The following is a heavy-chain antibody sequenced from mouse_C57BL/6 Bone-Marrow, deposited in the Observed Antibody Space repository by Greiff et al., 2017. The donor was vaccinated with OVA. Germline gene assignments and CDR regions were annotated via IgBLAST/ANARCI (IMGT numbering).Heavy chain of an antibody. D-gene: IGHD3-2*02. Sequence: QVQLQQPGAELVKPGASVKLSCKASGYTFTSYWMHWVKQRPGQGLEWIGMIHPNSGSTNYNEKFKSKATLTVDKSSSTAYIQLSSLTSEDSAVYYCARRLRLRRYYFDYWGQGTTLTVSS. V-gene: IGHV1-64*01. CDR3: ARRLRLRRYYFDY. CDR2: IHPNSGST. CDR1: GYTFTSYW. J-gene: IGHJ2*01.